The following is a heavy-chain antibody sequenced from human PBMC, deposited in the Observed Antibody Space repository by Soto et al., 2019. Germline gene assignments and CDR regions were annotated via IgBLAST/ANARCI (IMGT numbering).Heavy chain of an antibody. J-gene: IGHJ5*02. CDR3: ARAKGLLTVTTAWFDP. Sequence: QVQLQESGPGLVKPSQTLSLTCTVSGGSISSGDYYWSWIRQPPGKGLEWIGYIYYSGSTYYKPSLKSRVTISGDTSKNQFSLKLSSVTAADTAVYYCARAKGLLTVTTAWFDPWGQGTLATVSS. V-gene: IGHV4-30-4*01. CDR1: GGSISSGDYY. CDR2: IYYSGST. D-gene: IGHD4-17*01.